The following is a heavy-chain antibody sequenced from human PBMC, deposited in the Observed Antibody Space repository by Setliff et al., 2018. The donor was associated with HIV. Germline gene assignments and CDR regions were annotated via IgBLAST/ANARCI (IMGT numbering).Heavy chain of an antibody. V-gene: IGHV4-4*07. Sequence: SETLSLTCTVSGGSISSYYWSWIRRPAGKGLEWIGRIYTSGSTNYNPSLKSRVTMSVDTSKNQFSLKLSSVTAADTAVYYCARDGSGSSYYYYYMDVWGKGATVTVSS. CDR1: GGSISSYY. J-gene: IGHJ6*03. CDR3: ARDGSGSSYYYYYMDV. D-gene: IGHD3-10*01. CDR2: IYTSGST.